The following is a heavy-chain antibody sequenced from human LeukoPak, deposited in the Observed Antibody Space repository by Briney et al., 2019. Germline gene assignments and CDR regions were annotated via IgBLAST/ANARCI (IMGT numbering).Heavy chain of an antibody. CDR2: IYHSGST. J-gene: IGHJ5*02. CDR3: ARGLRFRYFIAAAGTGWFDP. CDR1: GYSISSGYY. Sequence: MPSETLSLTCTVSGYSISSGYYWGWIRQPPGKGLEWIGSIYHSGSTYYNPSLKSRVTISVDTSKNQFSLKLSSVTAADTAVYYCARGLRFRYFIAAAGTGWFDPWGQGTLVTVSS. D-gene: IGHD6-13*01. V-gene: IGHV4-38-2*02.